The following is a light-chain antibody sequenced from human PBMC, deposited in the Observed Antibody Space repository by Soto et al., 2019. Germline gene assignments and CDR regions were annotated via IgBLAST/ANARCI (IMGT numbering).Light chain of an antibody. Sequence: DFQVTQSPSSLSASVGDRLTISCRASQHIMHDLAWYQQKPGTPPNLLISSASTLMSGVPSRFSGSGFGTDFTLTINNLQPEDVATYYCQKYNSALPTFGGGTKVEI. CDR2: SAS. CDR3: QKYNSALPT. V-gene: IGKV1-27*01. CDR1: QHIMHD. J-gene: IGKJ4*01.